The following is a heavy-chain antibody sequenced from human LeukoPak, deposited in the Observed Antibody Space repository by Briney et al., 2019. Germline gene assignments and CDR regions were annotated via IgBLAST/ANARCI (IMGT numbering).Heavy chain of an antibody. Sequence: ASVKVSCKASGYTFTGYYMHWVRQAPGQGLEWMGWINPNSGGTNYAQKFQGRVTMTRDTSISTAYMELSRLRSDDTAVYYCARDGDIVVVVAATPFTYYMDVWGKGTTVTVSS. CDR3: ARDGDIVVVVAATPFTYYMDV. V-gene: IGHV1-2*02. CDR1: GYTFTGYY. CDR2: INPNSGGT. J-gene: IGHJ6*03. D-gene: IGHD2-15*01.